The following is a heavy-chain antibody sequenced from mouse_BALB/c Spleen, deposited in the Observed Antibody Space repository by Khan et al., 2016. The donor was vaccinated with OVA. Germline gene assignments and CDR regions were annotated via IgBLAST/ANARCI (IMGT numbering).Heavy chain of an antibody. CDR2: IDPFTGCT. D-gene: IGHD2-2*01. V-gene: IGHV1S135*01. J-gene: IGHJ3*01. Sequence: VQLQQSGPELIKPGASVKISCKASGYSFTTYYIHWVIQSPGTSLEWIGYIDPFTGCTTYNQKFKGKATLTIDKSSSTAYIHLTSLTSEDSAVYYCARRGYVAWFSYWGQGTLVTVSA. CDR1: GYSFTTYY. CDR3: ARRGYVAWFSY.